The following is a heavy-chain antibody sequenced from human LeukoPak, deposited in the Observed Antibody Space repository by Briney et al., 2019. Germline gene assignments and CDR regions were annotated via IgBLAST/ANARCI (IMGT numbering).Heavy chain of an antibody. CDR1: GFTFSSYA. CDR3: ARVSGSSGYLSGIFDY. D-gene: IGHD3-22*01. J-gene: IGHJ4*02. Sequence: PGGSLRLSCAASGFTFSSYAMHWVRQAPGKGLEWVAVISYDGSNKYYADSVKGRFTISRDNSKNTLYLQMNSLRAEDTAVYYCARVSGSSGYLSGIFDYWGQGTLVTVSS. CDR2: ISYDGSNK. V-gene: IGHV3-30-3*01.